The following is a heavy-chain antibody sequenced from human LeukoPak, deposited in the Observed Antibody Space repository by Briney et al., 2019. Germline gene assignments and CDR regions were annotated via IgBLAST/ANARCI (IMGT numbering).Heavy chain of an antibody. D-gene: IGHD3-10*01. CDR3: ARDYYGSGFNWFDP. CDR1: GFTFSDYY. CDR2: INHSGST. V-gene: IGHV4-34*01. Sequence: GSLRLSCAASGFTFSDYYMSWIRQAPGKGLEWIGEINHSGSTNYNPSLKSRVTISVDTSKNQFSLKLSSVTAADTAVYYCARDYYGSGFNWFDPWGQGTLVTVSS. J-gene: IGHJ5*02.